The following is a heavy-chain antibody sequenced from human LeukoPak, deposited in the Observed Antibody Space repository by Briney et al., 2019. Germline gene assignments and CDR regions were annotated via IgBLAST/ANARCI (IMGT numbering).Heavy chain of an antibody. CDR2: IYYSGST. CDR3: ARLRGYSYGAVDY. V-gene: IGHV4-39*01. CDR1: GGSISSSTYY. Sequence: SETLSLTCTVSGGSISSSTYYWGWIRQPPGKGLEWIGSIYYSGSTYNNPSLKSRVTISVDTSKNQFSLKLTSVTAADTAVYYCARLRGYSYGAVDYWGQGTLVTVSS. D-gene: IGHD5-18*01. J-gene: IGHJ4*02.